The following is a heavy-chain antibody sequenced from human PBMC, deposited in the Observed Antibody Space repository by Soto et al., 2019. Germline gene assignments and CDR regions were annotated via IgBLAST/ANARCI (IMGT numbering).Heavy chain of an antibody. CDR3: ARALDFWSGYLSD. V-gene: IGHV3-48*03. D-gene: IGHD3-3*01. CDR1: GFTFSSYE. Sequence: GGSLRLSCAASGFTFSSYEMNWVRQAPGKGPEWVSYISSGGTTIYYADSVKGRFTISRDNAKNSLDLQMNSLRADDTAIYYCARALDFWSGYLSDWGQGTLVTVSS. CDR2: ISSGGTTI. J-gene: IGHJ4*02.